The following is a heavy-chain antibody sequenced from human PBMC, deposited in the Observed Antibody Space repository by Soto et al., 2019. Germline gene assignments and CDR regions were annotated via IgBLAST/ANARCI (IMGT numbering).Heavy chain of an antibody. CDR1: GGTFSSYA. D-gene: IGHD5-18*01. J-gene: IGHJ6*02. Sequence: QVQLVQSGAEVKKPGSSVKVSCKASGGTFSSYAISWVRQAPGQGLEWMGGIIPIFGTANYAQKFQGRGTSTADESTSTAYMELSSLRSEDTALYYCARAGVDTAMVYYYGMDVWGQGTTVTVSS. V-gene: IGHV1-69*12. CDR2: IIPIFGTA. CDR3: ARAGVDTAMVYYYGMDV.